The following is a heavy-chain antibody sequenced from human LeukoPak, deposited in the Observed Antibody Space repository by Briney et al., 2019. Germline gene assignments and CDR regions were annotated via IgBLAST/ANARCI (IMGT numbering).Heavy chain of an antibody. CDR3: ARNLMTAVTTSFDY. CDR2: IIPIFGTA. V-gene: IGHV1-69*13. CDR1: GATFSSYA. D-gene: IGHD4-17*01. J-gene: IGHJ4*02. Sequence: ASVKVSCKASGATFSSYAISWVRQAPGQGLEWMGGIIPIFGTANYAQKFQGRVTITADESTSTAYMELSSLRSEDTAVYYCARNLMTAVTTSFDYWGQGTLVTVSS.